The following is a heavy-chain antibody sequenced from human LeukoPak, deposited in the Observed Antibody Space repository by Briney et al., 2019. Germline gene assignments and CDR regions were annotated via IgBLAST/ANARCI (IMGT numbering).Heavy chain of an antibody. D-gene: IGHD3-9*01. Sequence: ASVKVSCKASGGTFSSYAINWVRQAPGQGLEWMGGIIPIFGTANYAQKFQGRVTITADKSTSTAYMELSSLRSEDTAVYYCARAFGYDILTGHYYYWGQGTLVTVSS. J-gene: IGHJ4*02. CDR1: GGTFSSYA. V-gene: IGHV1-69*06. CDR2: IIPIFGTA. CDR3: ARAFGYDILTGHYYY.